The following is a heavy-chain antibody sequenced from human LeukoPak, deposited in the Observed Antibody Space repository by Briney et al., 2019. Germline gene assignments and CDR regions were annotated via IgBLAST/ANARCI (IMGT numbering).Heavy chain of an antibody. V-gene: IGHV4-59*01. CDR1: GGSISTYY. J-gene: IGHJ4*02. CDR3: TRTYSSSSIDC. Sequence: PSEGLSLTCTVSGGSISTYYWSWTRQPPGKGLEWLGYIFYTVSTNYNPSLKSRVTMSIDTSKNQFSLKPSSVTAADTAVYYCTRTYSSSSIDCWGQGALVTVSA. CDR2: IFYTVST. D-gene: IGHD6-6*01.